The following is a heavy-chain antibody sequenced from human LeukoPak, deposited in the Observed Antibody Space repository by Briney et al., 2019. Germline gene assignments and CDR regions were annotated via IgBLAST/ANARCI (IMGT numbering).Heavy chain of an antibody. V-gene: IGHV3-30*18. CDR2: ISYDGSNK. CDR3: AKDSLQIVYYGMDV. D-gene: IGHD2-21*01. Sequence: GGSLRLSCAASGFTFSSYGMHWVRQAPGKGLEWVAVISYDGSNKYYADSVKGRFTISRDNSKNTLYLQMNSLRAEDTAVYYCAKDSLQIVYYGMDVWGQGTTVTVSS. CDR1: GFTFSSYG. J-gene: IGHJ6*02.